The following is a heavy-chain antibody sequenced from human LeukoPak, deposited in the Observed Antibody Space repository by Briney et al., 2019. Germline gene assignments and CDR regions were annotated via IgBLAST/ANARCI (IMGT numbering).Heavy chain of an antibody. CDR2: ISGSGHNT. V-gene: IGHV3-23*01. CDR1: GFTFTNYA. CDR3: ARYFGDPQGMDV. D-gene: IGHD3-10*01. J-gene: IGHJ6*02. Sequence: GGSLRLSCAASGFTFTNYAITWIRQAPGKGLEWVSTISGSGHNTYYADSVQGRFTISRDNSKNTLFLQMNRLRDEDTAVYYCARYFGDPQGMDVWGQGTTVTVSS.